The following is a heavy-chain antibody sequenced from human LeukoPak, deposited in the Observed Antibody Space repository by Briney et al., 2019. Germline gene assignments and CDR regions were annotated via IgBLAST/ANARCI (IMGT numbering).Heavy chain of an antibody. V-gene: IGHV4-59*01. D-gene: IGHD5-18*01. CDR3: ASYTAITPTFDY. CDR1: GGSISSYY. J-gene: IGHJ4*02. CDR2: IYYSGST. Sequence: PSETLSLTCTVSGGSISSYYWSWIRQPPGKGLEWIGYIYYSGSTNYTPSLKSRVTISIDTSKNQFSLKLSSVTAADTAVYYCASYTAITPTFDYWGQGTLVTVSS.